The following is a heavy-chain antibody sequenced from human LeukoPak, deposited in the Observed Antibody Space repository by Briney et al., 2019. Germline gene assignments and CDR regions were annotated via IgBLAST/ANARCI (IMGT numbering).Heavy chain of an antibody. D-gene: IGHD2-21*01. CDR2: ISSGGSTI. CDR3: ARHLVVATYDY. CDR1: GFTFSDYY. J-gene: IGHJ4*02. Sequence: PGGSLRLSCAAPGFTFSDYYMSWIRQAPGKGLEWVSYISSGGSTIYYADSVKGRFTISRDNAKNSLYLQMNSLRAEDTAVYYCARHLVVATYDYWGQGTLVTVSS. V-gene: IGHV3-11*01.